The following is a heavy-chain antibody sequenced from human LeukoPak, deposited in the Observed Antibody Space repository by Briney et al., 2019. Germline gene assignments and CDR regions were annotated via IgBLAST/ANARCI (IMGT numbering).Heavy chain of an antibody. V-gene: IGHV3-66*01. CDR1: EFSVGSNY. CDR2: IYSGGST. J-gene: IGHJ5*02. Sequence: PGGSLRLSCAASEFSVGSNYMTWVRQAPGKGLEWVSLIYSGGSTYYADSVKGRFTISRDNSKNTLYLQMNSLRAEDTAVYYCARDQRRTSGWFDPWGQGTLVTVSS. CDR3: ARDQRRTSGWFDP.